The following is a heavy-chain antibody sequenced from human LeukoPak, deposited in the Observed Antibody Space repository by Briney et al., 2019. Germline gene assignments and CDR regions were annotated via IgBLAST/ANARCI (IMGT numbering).Heavy chain of an antibody. V-gene: IGHV1-46*01. D-gene: IGHD1-7*01. Sequence: ASVKVSCKASGYTFTSYYMHWVRQAPGQGLEWMGGIIPSFGTANYAQKFQGRVTMTRDMSTSTVYMELSSLRSDDTAVYYCARAGSFGNNWNYYRPTNYWFDPWGQGTLVTVSS. J-gene: IGHJ5*02. CDR3: ARAGSFGNNWNYYRPTNYWFDP. CDR2: IIPSFGTA. CDR1: GYTFTSYY.